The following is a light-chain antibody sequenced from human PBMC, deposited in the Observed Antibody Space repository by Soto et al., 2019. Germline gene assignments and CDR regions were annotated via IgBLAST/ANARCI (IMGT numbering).Light chain of an antibody. CDR3: SSYTVTTTRV. Sequence: QSFLTQPASVSGSPGQSITISCTGTSSDVGYYNYVSWYQQRPGKAPQLIIYEVSRRPSGVSFRFSGSKSGNTASLTISGLQAEDEADYYCSSYTVTTTRVFCGGTKVTVL. CDR1: SSDVGYYNY. V-gene: IGLV2-14*01. CDR2: EVS. J-gene: IGLJ3*02.